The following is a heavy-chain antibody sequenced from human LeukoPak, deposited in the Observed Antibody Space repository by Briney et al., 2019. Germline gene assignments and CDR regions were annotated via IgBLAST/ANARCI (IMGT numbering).Heavy chain of an antibody. CDR1: GFTFSSYA. Sequence: GGSLRLSCAASGFTFSSYAMSWVRQAPGKGPEWVSAISGSGGSTYYADSVKGRFTISRDNSKNTLYLQMNSLRAEDTAVYYCLPAALQPLVDYWGQGTLVTVSS. D-gene: IGHD2-2*01. V-gene: IGHV3-23*01. CDR2: ISGSGGST. CDR3: LPAALQPLVDY. J-gene: IGHJ4*02.